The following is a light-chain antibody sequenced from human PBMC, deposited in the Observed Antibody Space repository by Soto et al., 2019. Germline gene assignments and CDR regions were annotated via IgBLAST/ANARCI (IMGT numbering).Light chain of an antibody. Sequence: DIQMTQSPSSLSASVGDRVTITCRASQSISSYLNWYQQKPGKAPKLLIYAASSLQSGVPSRFSGSGSRTDFTLTISSLQPEDFATYYCQQSYSTPVTFGQGTKVEIK. CDR1: QSISSY. J-gene: IGKJ1*01. CDR2: AAS. CDR3: QQSYSTPVT. V-gene: IGKV1-39*01.